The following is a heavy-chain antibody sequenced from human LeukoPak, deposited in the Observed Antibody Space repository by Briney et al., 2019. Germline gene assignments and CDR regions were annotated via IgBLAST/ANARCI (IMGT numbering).Heavy chain of an antibody. CDR2: IKSKTDGGTT. Sequence: GGSLRLSCAASGFTFSNAWMRWVRQAPGKGLEWVGRIKSKTDGGTTDYAAPVKGRFTISRDDSKNTLYLQMNSLKTEDTAVYYCTTEGVIAAATYGMDVWGQGTTVTVSS. D-gene: IGHD6-13*01. CDR3: TTEGVIAAATYGMDV. CDR1: GFTFSNAW. V-gene: IGHV3-15*01. J-gene: IGHJ6*02.